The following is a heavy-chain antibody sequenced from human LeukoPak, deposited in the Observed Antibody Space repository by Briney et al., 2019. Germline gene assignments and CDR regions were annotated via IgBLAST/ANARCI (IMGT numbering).Heavy chain of an antibody. V-gene: IGHV4-61*02. D-gene: IGHD3-22*01. CDR2: IYTSGST. CDR3: ARGRYYYDRSGYGVYYYYGMDV. CDR1: GGSISSGSYY. J-gene: IGHJ6*02. Sequence: SQTLSLTCTVSGGSISSGSYYWSWIRQPAGKGLEWIGRIYTSGSTNYNPSLKSRVTMSVDTSKNQFSLKLSSVTAADTAVYYCARGRYYYDRSGYGVYYYYGMDVWGQGTTVTVSS.